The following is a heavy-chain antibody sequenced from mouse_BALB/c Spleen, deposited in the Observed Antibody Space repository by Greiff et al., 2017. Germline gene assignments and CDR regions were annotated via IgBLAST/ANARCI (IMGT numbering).Heavy chain of an antibody. CDR1: GDSITSCY. V-gene: IGHV3-8*02. J-gene: IGHJ1*01. D-gene: IGHD6-1*01. Sequence: VHVKQSGPSLVKPSQTLSLTCSVTGDSITSCYWNWIRKFPGNKLEYMGYISYSGSTYYNPSLKSRISITRDTSKNQYYLQLNSVTTEDTATYYCAREASYWYFDVWGAGTTVTVSS. CDR3: AREASYWYFDV. CDR2: ISYSGST.